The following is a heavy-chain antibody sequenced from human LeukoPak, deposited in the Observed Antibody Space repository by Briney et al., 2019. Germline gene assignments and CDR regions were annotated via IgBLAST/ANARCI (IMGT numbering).Heavy chain of an antibody. CDR1: GFTFSSYG. Sequence: SGGSLRLSCAASGFTFSSYGMHWVRQAPGKGLEWVAVIWYDGSNEYYADSVKGRFTISRDNSKNTLYLQMNSLTVEDTAVYYCARASSAVDYWGQGTPVTVSS. CDR3: ARASSAVDY. J-gene: IGHJ4*02. V-gene: IGHV3-33*01. CDR2: IWYDGSNE.